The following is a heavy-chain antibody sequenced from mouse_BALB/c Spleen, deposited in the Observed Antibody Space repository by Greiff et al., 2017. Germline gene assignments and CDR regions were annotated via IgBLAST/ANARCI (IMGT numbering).Heavy chain of an antibody. CDR3: TRSYTYFDV. D-gene: IGHD2-12*01. J-gene: IGHJ1*01. CDR1: GYTFTDYE. V-gene: IGHV1-15*01. CDR2: IDPETGGT. Sequence: VQLQQSGAELVRPGASVTLSCKASGYTFTDYEMHWVKQTPVHGLEWIGAIDPETGGTAYNQKFKGKATLTADKSSSTAYMELRSLTSEDSAVYYCTRSYTYFDVWGAGTTVTVSA.